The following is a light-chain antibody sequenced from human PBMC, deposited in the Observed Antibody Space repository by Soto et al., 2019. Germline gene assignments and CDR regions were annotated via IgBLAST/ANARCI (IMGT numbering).Light chain of an antibody. CDR2: GAS. Sequence: EIVLTQSPGSLSLSPGERATLSCRASQSVSTYLAWYQQKPGQAPRLLIYGASSRATGFPDRFSGSGSGTDFSLIIISLEAEDAAVYYCQQYSSPPRTFGQGTKVEIK. CDR3: QQYSSPPRT. CDR1: QSVSTY. J-gene: IGKJ1*01. V-gene: IGKV3-20*01.